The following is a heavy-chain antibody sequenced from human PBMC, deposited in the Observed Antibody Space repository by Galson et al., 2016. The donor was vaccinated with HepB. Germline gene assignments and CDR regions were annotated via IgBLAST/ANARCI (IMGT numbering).Heavy chain of an antibody. J-gene: IGHJ4*02. V-gene: IGHV6-1*01. CDR3: ARDAKSVDSSGSNLDY. Sequence: CAISGDSVSSKSAAWNWIRQSPSRGLEWLGRTYYRSKWYSDYAVPLKSRISINPDTSKNQFSLQLNSVTPEDTAVYYCARDAKSVDSSGSNLDYWGQGTLVTVSS. D-gene: IGHD3-22*01. CDR2: TYYRSKWYS. CDR1: GDSVSSKSAA.